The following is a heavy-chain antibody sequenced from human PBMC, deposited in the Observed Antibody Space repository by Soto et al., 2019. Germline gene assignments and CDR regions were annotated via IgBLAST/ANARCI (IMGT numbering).Heavy chain of an antibody. CDR1: GYTFTSYG. D-gene: IGHD6-19*01. V-gene: IGHV1-18*01. CDR3: ARDSSGWPRY. Sequence: QVQLVQSGAEVKKPGASVKVSCKASGYTFTSYGISWVRQAPGQGLEWMGWIRAYNGNTNYAQKLQGIVTRTTDTATGPGYRERRGLRSDDTAVYYCARDSSGWPRYWGQGSLVTVSA. J-gene: IGHJ4*02. CDR2: IRAYNGNT.